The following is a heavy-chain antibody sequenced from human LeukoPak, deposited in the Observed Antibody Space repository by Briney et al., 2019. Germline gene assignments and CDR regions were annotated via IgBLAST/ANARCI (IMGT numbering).Heavy chain of an antibody. J-gene: IGHJ4*02. Sequence: MPSETLSLTCAVYGGSFSGYYWSWIRQPPGKGLEWIGEINHSGSTNYNPSLKSRVTISVDTSKSQFSLKLSSVTAADTAVYYCAERDYGDYEEFDYWGQGTLVTVSS. CDR2: INHSGST. CDR3: AERDYGDYEEFDY. CDR1: GGSFSGYY. D-gene: IGHD4-17*01. V-gene: IGHV4-34*01.